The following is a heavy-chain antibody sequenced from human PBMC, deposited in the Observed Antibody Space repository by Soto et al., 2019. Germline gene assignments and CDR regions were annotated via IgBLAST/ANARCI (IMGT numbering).Heavy chain of an antibody. D-gene: IGHD6-19*01. V-gene: IGHV1-46*03. CDR1: GYTFSSYY. Sequence: GPSVKVSFKASGYTFSSYYMHWVRQAPGQGLEWMGIINPSGGSTTYAQKFQGRVTMTRDTSTSTVYMELSSLTSEDTAVYYCARASVSGRRFDYWGEGTLVTVSS. CDR2: INPSGGST. J-gene: IGHJ4*02. CDR3: ARASVSGRRFDY.